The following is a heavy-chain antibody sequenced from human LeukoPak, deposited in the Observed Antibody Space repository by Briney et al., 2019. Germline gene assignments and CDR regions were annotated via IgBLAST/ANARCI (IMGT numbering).Heavy chain of an antibody. CDR3: ARHESLGAFDI. CDR1: GGSINSSRYY. J-gene: IGHJ3*02. Sequence: SGTPSPTITVSGGSINSSRYYWGGVRPPPRKGAGWIGSIYYTGSTYYNPSLKSRVTISVDTSKNQFALKLNSLTAADTAIYYCARHESLGAFDIWGQGTMVTVSS. D-gene: IGHD3-16*01. V-gene: IGHV4-39*01. CDR2: IYYTGST.